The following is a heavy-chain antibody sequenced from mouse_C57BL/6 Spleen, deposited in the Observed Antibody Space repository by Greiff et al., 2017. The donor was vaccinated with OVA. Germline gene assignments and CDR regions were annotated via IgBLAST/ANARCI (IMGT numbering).Heavy chain of an antibody. Sequence: EVQLQQSGPVLVKPGASVKMSCKASGYTFTDYYMNWVKQSHGKSLEWIGVINPYNGGTSYNQKFKGKATLTVDKSSSTAYMELNSLTSEDSAVYYCAREGYDGYYGPFAYWGQGTLVTVSA. CDR2: INPYNGGT. V-gene: IGHV1-19*01. CDR3: AREGYDGYYGPFAY. CDR1: GYTFTDYY. D-gene: IGHD2-3*01. J-gene: IGHJ3*01.